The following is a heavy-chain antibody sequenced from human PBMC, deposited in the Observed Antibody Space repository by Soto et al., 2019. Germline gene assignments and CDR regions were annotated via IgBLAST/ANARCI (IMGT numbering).Heavy chain of an antibody. Sequence: GSLRLSCAASGFTFSSYAMHWVRQAPGKGLEWVAIISYDGNNKYYAASVKGRFTISRDNSKNTLYLQMNSLRAEDTAVYYCARAPTSTASRPVEYWGRGALVTVSS. CDR2: ISYDGNNK. J-gene: IGHJ4*02. V-gene: IGHV3-30-3*01. CDR3: ARAPTSTASRPVEY. D-gene: IGHD6-6*01. CDR1: GFTFSSYA.